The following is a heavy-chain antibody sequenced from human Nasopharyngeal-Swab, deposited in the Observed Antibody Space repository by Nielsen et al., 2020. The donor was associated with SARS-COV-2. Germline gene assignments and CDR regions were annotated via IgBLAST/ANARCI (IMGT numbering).Heavy chain of an antibody. J-gene: IGHJ4*02. CDR2: IKQDGSEK. D-gene: IGHD6-13*01. CDR1: GFTFGDYA. CDR3: ARDRVKLIAAAATYFDY. V-gene: IGHV3-7*04. Sequence: GGSLRLSCTASGFTFGDYAMSWFRQAPGKGLEWVANIKQDGSEKYYVDSVKGRFTISRDNAKNSLYLQMNSLRAEDTAVYYCARDRVKLIAAAATYFDYWGQGTLVTVSS.